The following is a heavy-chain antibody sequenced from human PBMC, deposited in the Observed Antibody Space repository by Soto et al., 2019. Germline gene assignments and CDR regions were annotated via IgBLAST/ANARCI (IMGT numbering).Heavy chain of an antibody. D-gene: IGHD3-22*01. CDR2: FYYSGST. V-gene: IGHV4-59*01. J-gene: IGHJ4*02. CDR3: ARARGGYYDF. Sequence: PSETLSSPGTVSGGSISSYYWSWIRQPPGKGLEWNGYFYYSGSTNYNPSLKSRITITEDTSKNQFSLKLSSVTAADTAVYYCARARGGYYDFWGQGTLVTVSS. CDR1: GGSISSYY.